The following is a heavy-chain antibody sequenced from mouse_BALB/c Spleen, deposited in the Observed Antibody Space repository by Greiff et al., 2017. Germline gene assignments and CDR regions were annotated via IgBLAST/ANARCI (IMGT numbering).Heavy chain of an antibody. Sequence: VQLQQSGPELVKPGASVKISCKASGYTFTDYNMHWVKQSHGKSLEWIGYIYPYNGGTGYNQKFKSKATLTVDNSSSTAYMERRSLTSEDSAVYYCARDYYGSSLYAMDYWGQGTSVTVSS. D-gene: IGHD1-1*01. CDR1: GYTFTDYN. CDR3: ARDYYGSSLYAMDY. CDR2: IYPYNGGT. V-gene: IGHV1S29*02. J-gene: IGHJ4*01.